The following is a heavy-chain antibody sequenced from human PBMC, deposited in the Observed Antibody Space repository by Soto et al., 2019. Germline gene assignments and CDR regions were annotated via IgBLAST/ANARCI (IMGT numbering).Heavy chain of an antibody. V-gene: IGHV3-48*01. Sequence: GSLRLSCAASGFTFNSYSMNWVRQAPGKGLEWLSYFSSTCSTLYYADSVKGRFTISRDNAKNSLYLQMNSLRAEDTAMYYCASYNWNDVKAFDFWGQGTMVTVSS. CDR2: FSSTCSTL. CDR3: ASYNWNDVKAFDF. D-gene: IGHD1-1*01. CDR1: GFTFNSYS. J-gene: IGHJ3*01.